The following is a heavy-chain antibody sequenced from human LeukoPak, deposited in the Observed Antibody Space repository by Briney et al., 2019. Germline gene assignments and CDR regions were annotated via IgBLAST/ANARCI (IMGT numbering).Heavy chain of an antibody. CDR2: IYYSGST. CDR3: ASKGSYFRAFDI. J-gene: IGHJ3*02. Sequence: PSETLSLTCTVSGGSISSYYWSWIRQPPGKGLEWIGYIYYSGSTNYNPSLQSRVTISVDTSKNQFSLKLSSVTAADTAVYYCASKGSYFRAFDIWGQGTMVTVSS. CDR1: GGSISSYY. V-gene: IGHV4-59*01. D-gene: IGHD1-26*01.